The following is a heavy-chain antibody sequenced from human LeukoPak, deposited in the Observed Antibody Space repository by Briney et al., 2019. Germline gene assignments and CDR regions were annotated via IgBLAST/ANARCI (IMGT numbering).Heavy chain of an antibody. V-gene: IGHV4-59*08. D-gene: IGHD3-22*01. J-gene: IGHJ4*02. Sequence: SETLSLTCTVSGGSISSYYWSWIRQPPGKGLEWIGYIYYSGSTNYNPSLKSRVTISVDTSKNQFSLKLSSATAADTAVYYCARQRETYYYDSSGYWFDYWGQGTLVTVSS. CDR3: ARQRETYYYDSSGYWFDY. CDR1: GGSISSYY. CDR2: IYYSGST.